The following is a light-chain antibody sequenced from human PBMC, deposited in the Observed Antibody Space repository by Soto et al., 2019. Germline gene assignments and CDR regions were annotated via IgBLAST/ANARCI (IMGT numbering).Light chain of an antibody. V-gene: IGKV3-20*01. J-gene: IGKJ1*01. Sequence: EIVLTQSRGTLSLSPGERATLSCRASQSVSSSYLAWYQQKPGQAPGLLIYGASSRATGIPDRFSGSGSGTDFTLTISRLEPEDFAVYYCQQNGSSSGTFGQGTKVEIK. CDR3: QQNGSSSGT. CDR1: QSVSSSY. CDR2: GAS.